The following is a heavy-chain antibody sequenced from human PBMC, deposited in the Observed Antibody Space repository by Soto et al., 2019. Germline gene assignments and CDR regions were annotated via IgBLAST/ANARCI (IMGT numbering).Heavy chain of an antibody. Sequence: QVQLVQSRGEVKKPGASVKVSCKTSGYSFTTYGISWVRQAPGQGLEWMGWISGYNGNPNYAQKLQGRVTMTTDTSTSTAYMELRSLRSDDTAVYYCAREGPAPYYYYGMDVWGQGTTVTVSS. D-gene: IGHD2-2*01. CDR1: GYSFTTYG. CDR3: AREGPAPYYYYGMDV. V-gene: IGHV1-18*01. J-gene: IGHJ6*02. CDR2: ISGYNGNP.